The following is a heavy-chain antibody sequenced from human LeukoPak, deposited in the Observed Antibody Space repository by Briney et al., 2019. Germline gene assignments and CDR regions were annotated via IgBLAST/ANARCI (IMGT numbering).Heavy chain of an antibody. D-gene: IGHD1-26*01. CDR3: AKDGGTHFDH. J-gene: IGHJ4*02. Sequence: PGGSLRLSCAASGSTFSTDAMHWVRQAPGKGLEWVAVISDDGSKIYYADSVKGRFTITRDNAQNSLTLHMNTLRADDTAVYYCAKDGGTHFDHWGQGTLVTVSS. V-gene: IGHV3-30*04. CDR1: GSTFSTDA. CDR2: ISDDGSKI.